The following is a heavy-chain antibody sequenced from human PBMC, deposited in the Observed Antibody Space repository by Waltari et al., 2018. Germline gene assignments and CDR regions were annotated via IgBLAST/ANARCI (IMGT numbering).Heavy chain of an antibody. J-gene: IGHJ3*02. CDR3: ARETRYYYDSSEGDAFDI. V-gene: IGHV4-34*01. CDR2: INHSGST. D-gene: IGHD3-22*01. CDR1: GGSFSGYY. Sequence: QVQLQQWGAGLLKPSETLSLTCAVYGGSFSGYYWSWIRQPPGKGLEGIGEINHSGSTNYNPSLKSRVTISVDTSKNQFSLKLSSVTAADTAVYYCARETRYYYDSSEGDAFDIWGQGTMVTVSS.